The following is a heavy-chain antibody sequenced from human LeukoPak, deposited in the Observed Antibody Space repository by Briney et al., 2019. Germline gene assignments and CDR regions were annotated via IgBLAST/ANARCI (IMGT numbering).Heavy chain of an antibody. CDR1: GFTFSDHY. V-gene: IGHV3-48*01. Sequence: GGSLRLSCAASGFTFSDHYMDWVRQAPGKGLEWVSYISSSSSTIYYADSVKGRFTISRDNAKNSLYLEMSSLRGEDTALYYCARDQYYYDSSGYYPWGQGTLVTVSS. J-gene: IGHJ5*02. CDR2: ISSSSSTI. D-gene: IGHD3-22*01. CDR3: ARDQYYYDSSGYYP.